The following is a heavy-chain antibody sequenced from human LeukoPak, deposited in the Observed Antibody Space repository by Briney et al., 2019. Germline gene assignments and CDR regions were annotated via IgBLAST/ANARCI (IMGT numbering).Heavy chain of an antibody. V-gene: IGHV1-69*05. CDR3: AGPRNYFDSSGYSLDY. D-gene: IGHD3-22*01. CDR2: IIPNFGTA. J-gene: IGHJ4*02. CDR1: GGTFSSYA. Sequence: GASVKVSCKASGGTFSSYAISWVRQAPGQGLEWMGRIIPNFGTANYAQKFQGRVTITTDESTSTAYMELSSLRSEDTAVHYCAGPRNYFDSSGYSLDYWGQGTLVTVSS.